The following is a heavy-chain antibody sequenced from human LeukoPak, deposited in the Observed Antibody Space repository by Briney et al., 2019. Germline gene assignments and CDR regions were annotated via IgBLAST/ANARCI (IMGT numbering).Heavy chain of an antibody. Sequence: PGGSLGLSCAASGFTFSSYWMSWVRQAPGKGLEWVANIKQDGSEKYYVDSVKGRFTISRDNAKNSLYLQMNSLRAEDTAVYYCARESSGYYLRYFDYWGQGTLVTVSS. D-gene: IGHD3-22*01. V-gene: IGHV3-7*01. CDR1: GFTFSSYW. CDR3: ARESSGYYLRYFDY. J-gene: IGHJ4*02. CDR2: IKQDGSEK.